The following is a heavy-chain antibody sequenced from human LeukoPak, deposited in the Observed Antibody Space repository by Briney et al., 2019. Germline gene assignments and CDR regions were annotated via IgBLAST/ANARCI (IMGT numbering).Heavy chain of an antibody. CDR3: ARLPRAHHYFDY. CDR1: GGSISSGDYY. V-gene: IGHV4-30-4*08. J-gene: IGHJ4*02. Sequence: SETLSLTCTVSGGSISSGDYYWSWIRQPPGKGLEWIGYIYYSGSTYYNPSLKSRVTISVDTSKNQFSLKLSSVTAADTAVYYCARLPRAHHYFDYWGQGTLVTVSS. CDR2: IYYSGST.